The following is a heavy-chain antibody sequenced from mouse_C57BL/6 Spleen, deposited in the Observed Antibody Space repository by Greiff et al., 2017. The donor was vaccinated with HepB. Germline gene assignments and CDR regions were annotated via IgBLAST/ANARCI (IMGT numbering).Heavy chain of an antibody. V-gene: IGHV1-26*01. CDR2: INPNNGGT. CDR3: ARGGPGYAMDY. CDR1: GYTFTDYY. Sequence: VQLQQSGPELVKPGASVKISCKASGYTFTDYYMNWVKQSHGKSLEWIGDINPNNGGTSYNQKFKGKATLTVDKSSSTAYMELRSLTSEDSAVYYCARGGPGYAMDYWGQGTSVTVSS. D-gene: IGHD3-3*01. J-gene: IGHJ4*01.